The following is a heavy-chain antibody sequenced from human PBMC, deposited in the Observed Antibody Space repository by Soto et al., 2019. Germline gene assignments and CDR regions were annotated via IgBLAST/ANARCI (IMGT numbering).Heavy chain of an antibody. V-gene: IGHV4-31*03. D-gene: IGHD3-16*01. J-gene: IGHJ4*02. CDR3: ARDRVMLTFRGASEEWGIDS. CDR2: IFYSGPT. Sequence: TSETLSLTCTVSCDSITSGVHYWGWIRQLPGKGLEWIGYIFYSGPTYYNPSLKSRVTISVDTSKNQFSLKLNSVTAADTAVYYCARDRVMLTFRGASEEWGIDSWGQGTLVT. CDR1: CDSITSGVHY.